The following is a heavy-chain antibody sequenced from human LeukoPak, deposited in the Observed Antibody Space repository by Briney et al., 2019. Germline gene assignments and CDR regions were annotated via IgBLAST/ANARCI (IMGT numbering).Heavy chain of an antibody. J-gene: IGHJ5*02. D-gene: IGHD3-9*01. CDR3: ARGTSGVRYFDWLLPST. CDR1: GYAFTSYG. CDR2: IIAYNGNT. Sequence: ASVKVSCKASGYAFTSYGINWVRQAPGQGLEWMGWIIAYNGNTNYAQKLQGRVTMTTDTSTSTAYMELRSLRSDDTAVYYCARGTSGVRYFDWLLPSTWGQGTLVTVSS. V-gene: IGHV1-18*01.